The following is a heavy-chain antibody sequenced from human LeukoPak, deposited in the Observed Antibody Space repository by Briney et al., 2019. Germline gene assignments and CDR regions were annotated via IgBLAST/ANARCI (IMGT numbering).Heavy chain of an antibody. CDR3: ARGDKQLVFNRNKGGFDP. D-gene: IGHD6-13*01. Sequence: PGGSLRLSCAGSGFTFSSYGMHWVRQAPGKGVEWMAFIRSDGSNKYYADSVKGRFTISRDNSKNTLYMQMNSLRTEDTAVYYCARGDKQLVFNRNKGGFDPWGQGTLVTVSS. V-gene: IGHV3-30*02. CDR2: IRSDGSNK. J-gene: IGHJ5*02. CDR1: GFTFSSYG.